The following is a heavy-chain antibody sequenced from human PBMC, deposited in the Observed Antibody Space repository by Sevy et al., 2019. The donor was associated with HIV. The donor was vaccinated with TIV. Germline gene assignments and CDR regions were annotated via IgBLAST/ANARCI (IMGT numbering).Heavy chain of an antibody. D-gene: IGHD3-22*01. CDR2: IYSGGST. J-gene: IGHJ4*02. V-gene: IGHV3-53*01. CDR3: AREAYDSSGYYPLHFDY. Sequence: GGSLRLSCAASGFTVSSNYMSWVRQAPGKGLEWVSVIYSGGSTYYADSVKGRFTISGDNSKNTRYLQMNGLKAEDTAVYYCAREAYDSSGYYPLHFDYWGQGTLVTVSS. CDR1: GFTVSSNY.